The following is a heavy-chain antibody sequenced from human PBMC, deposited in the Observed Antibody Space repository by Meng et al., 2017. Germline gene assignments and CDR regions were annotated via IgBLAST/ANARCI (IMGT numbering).Heavy chain of an antibody. CDR3: AREFSYDKAGFDD. CDR2: IYYSGST. CDR1: GGSISSYY. Sequence: SDTLSLTCTAPGGSISSYYWSWIRQPPGKGLERIGYIYYSGSTNYNPSLKSRVTISVDTSKNQFSLKLSPVTAADTAVYYCAREFSYDKAGFDDWGQGTLVTVSS. V-gene: IGHV4-59*01. J-gene: IGHJ4*02. D-gene: IGHD3-22*01.